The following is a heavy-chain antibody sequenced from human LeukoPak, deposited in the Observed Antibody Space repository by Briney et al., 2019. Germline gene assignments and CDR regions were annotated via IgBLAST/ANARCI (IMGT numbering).Heavy chain of an antibody. CDR1: GGSISSYY. CDR2: IYYSGST. V-gene: IGHV4-59*01. Sequence: SETLSLTCTVSGGSISSYYWSWIRQPPGTGLEWIGYIYYSGSTNYNPSLKSRVTISVDTSKNQFSLKLSSVTAADTAVYYCARGGYYFDYWGQGTLVTVSS. CDR3: ARGGYYFDY. D-gene: IGHD3-16*01. J-gene: IGHJ4*02.